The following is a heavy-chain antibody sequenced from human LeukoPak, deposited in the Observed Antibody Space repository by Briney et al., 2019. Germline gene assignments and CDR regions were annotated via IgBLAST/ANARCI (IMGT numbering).Heavy chain of an antibody. CDR2: IKQDGSEK. J-gene: IGHJ4*02. CDR1: GFTFSDYY. CDR3: AISSFD. D-gene: IGHD3-16*02. V-gene: IGHV3-7*01. Sequence: GGSLRLSCAASGFTFSDYYMSWIRQAPGKGLEWVANIKQDGSEKYYVDSVKGRFTISRDNAKNSLYLQMNSLRPEDTAVYYCAISSFDWGQGTLVTVSS.